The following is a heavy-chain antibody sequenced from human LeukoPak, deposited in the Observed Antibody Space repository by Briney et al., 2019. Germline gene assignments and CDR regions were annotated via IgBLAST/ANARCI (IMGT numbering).Heavy chain of an antibody. V-gene: IGHV7-4-1*02. CDR3: ARDRTLFDY. CDR2: INTNTGNP. D-gene: IGHD1/OR15-1a*01. CDR1: GYTFTSYY. J-gene: IGHJ4*02. Sequence: GASVKVSCKASGYTFTSYYMHWVRQAPGQGLEWMGWINTNTGNPTYAQGFTGRFVFSLDTSVSTAYLQISSLKTEDTALYYCARDRTLFDYWGQGTLVTVSS.